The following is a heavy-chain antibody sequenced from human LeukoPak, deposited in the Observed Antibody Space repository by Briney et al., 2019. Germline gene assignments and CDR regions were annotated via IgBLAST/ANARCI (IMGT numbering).Heavy chain of an antibody. CDR3: ARVGHSSGGFDY. J-gene: IGHJ4*02. V-gene: IGHV1-3*01. Sequence: ASVKVSCKASGYTFTSYAMRWVRQAPGQRLEWMGWINAGNGNTKYSQKFQGRVTITRDTSASTAYMELSSLRSEDTAVYYCARVGHSSGGFDYWGQGTLVTVSS. D-gene: IGHD6-19*01. CDR1: GYTFTSYA. CDR2: INAGNGNT.